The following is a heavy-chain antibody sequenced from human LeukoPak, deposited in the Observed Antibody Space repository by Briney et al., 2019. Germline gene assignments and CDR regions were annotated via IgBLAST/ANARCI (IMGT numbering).Heavy chain of an antibody. V-gene: IGHV3-23*01. Sequence: RGSLRLSCAASGFTFSSYAMSWVRQAPGKGLEWVSAISGSGGSTYYADSVKGRFTISRDTSKNTPYLQMNSLRAEDTAVYYCAKDLRPYDSSAPWDYWGQGTLVTVSS. CDR1: GFTFSSYA. CDR3: AKDLRPYDSSAPWDY. D-gene: IGHD3-22*01. J-gene: IGHJ4*02. CDR2: ISGSGGST.